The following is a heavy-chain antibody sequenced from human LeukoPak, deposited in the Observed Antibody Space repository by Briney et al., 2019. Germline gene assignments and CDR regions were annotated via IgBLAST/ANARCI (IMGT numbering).Heavy chain of an antibody. J-gene: IGHJ4*02. V-gene: IGHV4-39*07. Sequence: PSETLSLTCGVSGGSISSSTSYWGWIRQPPGKGLEWIGRIYYSGSTYYNPSLKSRVSISLDMSKNHVSLRLNSVTSPDTAVYYCARAGPRREGYNFDYWGQGTLVTVSS. CDR1: GGSISSSTSY. CDR3: ARAGPRREGYNFDY. CDR2: IYYSGST. D-gene: IGHD5-24*01.